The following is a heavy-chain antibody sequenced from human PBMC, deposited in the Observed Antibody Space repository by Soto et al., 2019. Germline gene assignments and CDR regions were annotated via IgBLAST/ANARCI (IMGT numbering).Heavy chain of an antibody. CDR2: ISQSGTT. CDR1: GASISSDNR. V-gene: IGHV4-4*02. D-gene: IGHD2-2*01. CDR3: AKKVPAAIRLYYFLGLDV. J-gene: IGHJ6*02. Sequence: SETLSLTCAVSGASISSDNRWTWVRQPPGEGLEWIGEISQSGTTKYNPSLASRVTISVDKSKNQFSLRLTSMTAADTAVYYCAKKVPAAIRLYYFLGLDVCGQWTTVTVSS.